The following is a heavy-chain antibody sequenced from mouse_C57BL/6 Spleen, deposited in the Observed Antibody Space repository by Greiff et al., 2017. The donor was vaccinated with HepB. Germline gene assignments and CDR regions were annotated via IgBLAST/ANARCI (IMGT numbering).Heavy chain of an antibody. CDR2: IDPSDSYT. Sequence: QVQLQQPGAELVKPGASVKLSCKASGYTFTSYWMQWVKQRPGQGLEWIGEIDPSDSYTNYNQKFKGKATLTVDTSSSTAYMQLSSLTSEDSAVYYCARRGDYYDGYYLFDYWGQGTTLTVSS. J-gene: IGHJ2*01. CDR3: ARRGDYYDGYYLFDY. V-gene: IGHV1-50*01. D-gene: IGHD2-3*01. CDR1: GYTFTSYW.